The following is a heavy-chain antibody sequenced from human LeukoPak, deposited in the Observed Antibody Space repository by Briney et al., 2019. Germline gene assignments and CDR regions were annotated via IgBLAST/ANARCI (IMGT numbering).Heavy chain of an antibody. CDR3: AREDLYYYDSSGSEYFQH. CDR1: GYTFTGYY. CDR2: INPNSGGT. Sequence: ASVKVSCKASGYTFTGYYMHWVRQAPGQGLEWMGWINPNSGGTNYAQKFQGRVTMTRDTSISTAYMELSRLRSDDAAVYYCAREDLYYYDSSGSEYFQHWGQGTLVTVSS. J-gene: IGHJ1*01. D-gene: IGHD3-22*01. V-gene: IGHV1-2*02.